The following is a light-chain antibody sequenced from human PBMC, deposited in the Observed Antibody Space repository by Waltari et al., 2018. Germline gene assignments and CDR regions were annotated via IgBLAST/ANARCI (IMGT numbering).Light chain of an antibody. CDR1: QSVTRVL. J-gene: IGKJ1*01. Sequence: EILLTQSPGTLSLSPGERATLSCRASQSVTRVLAWYQQKPGQAPRNLIYGASNRATGIPARCSGSGSGTEFSLAISRLEPEDFAVYYCQHYVRLPATFGQGTKVEIK. CDR2: GAS. CDR3: QHYVRLPAT. V-gene: IGKV3-20*01.